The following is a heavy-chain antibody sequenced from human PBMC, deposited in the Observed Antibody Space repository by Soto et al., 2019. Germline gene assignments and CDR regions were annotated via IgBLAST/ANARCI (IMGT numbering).Heavy chain of an antibody. Sequence: QVQLQESGPGLVKPSETLSLSCTVSGGSISSYYWSWFRQSPGKRMEWIGYVHHSWGSSYNPSLQSGVTXSLDTSKSQFSLKVTSVTATDTAVYYCARQGFGPLHGLVDVWGQGTTVTVSS. CDR1: GGSISSYY. CDR2: VHHSWGS. J-gene: IGHJ6*02. V-gene: IGHV4-59*08. D-gene: IGHD3-10*01. CDR3: ARQGFGPLHGLVDV.